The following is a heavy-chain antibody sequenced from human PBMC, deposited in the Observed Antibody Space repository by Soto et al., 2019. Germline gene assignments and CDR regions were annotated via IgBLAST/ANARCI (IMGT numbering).Heavy chain of an antibody. J-gene: IGHJ5*02. CDR3: ARDRGLHYYGSGSYHQTNWFDP. CDR1: GGSFSGYY. CDR2: INYSGST. D-gene: IGHD3-10*01. V-gene: IGHV4-34*01. Sequence: PSETLSLTCAVYGGSFSGYYWSWIRQPPGKGLEWIGEINYSGSTNYNPSLKSRVTISVDTSKNQFSLKLSSVTAADTAVYYCARDRGLHYYGSGSYHQTNWFDPWGQGTLVTVSS.